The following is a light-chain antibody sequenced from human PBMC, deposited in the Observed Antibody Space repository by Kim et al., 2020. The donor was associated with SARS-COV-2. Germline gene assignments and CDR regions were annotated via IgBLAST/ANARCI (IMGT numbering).Light chain of an antibody. J-gene: IGKJ4*01. V-gene: IGKV3-20*01. CDR2: GAS. CDR1: PSVSSSY. Sequence: SPGGRATPSGRASPSVSSSYLAWYQQTPGQAPRLLIYGASSRATGIPDRFSGSGCGTDFTLTISRLEPEDFAVYYCQQYGSSSLTFGGGTKVDIK. CDR3: QQYGSSSLT.